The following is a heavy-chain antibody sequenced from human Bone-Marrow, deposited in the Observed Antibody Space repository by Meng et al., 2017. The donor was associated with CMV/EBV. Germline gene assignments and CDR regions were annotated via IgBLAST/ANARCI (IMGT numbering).Heavy chain of an antibody. CDR2: IIPIFGTA. D-gene: IGHD2-2*01. Sequence: SVKVSCKASGGTFSSYAISWVRQAPGQGLEWMGGIIPIFGTANYAQKFQGRVTITTDESTSTAYMELSSLRSEDTAVYYCAREGPSGYCSSTSCHGDYYYYGMDVWGQGTTVTVSS. CDR1: GGTFSSYA. V-gene: IGHV1-69*05. CDR3: AREGPSGYCSSTSCHGDYYYYGMDV. J-gene: IGHJ6*02.